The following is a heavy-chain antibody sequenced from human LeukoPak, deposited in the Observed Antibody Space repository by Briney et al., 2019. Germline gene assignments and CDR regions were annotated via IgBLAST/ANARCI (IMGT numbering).Heavy chain of an antibody. V-gene: IGHV3-23*01. J-gene: IGHJ4*02. CDR1: GFTFSSYA. CDR3: AKVQQQLWDY. Sequence: PGGSLRLSCAASGFTFSSYAMSWVRHAPGKGREWVSAISGSGGSTYYADSVKGRFTISRDNSKNTLYLQMNSLRAEDTAVYYCAKVQQQLWDYWGQGTLVTVSS. D-gene: IGHD6-13*01. CDR2: ISGSGGST.